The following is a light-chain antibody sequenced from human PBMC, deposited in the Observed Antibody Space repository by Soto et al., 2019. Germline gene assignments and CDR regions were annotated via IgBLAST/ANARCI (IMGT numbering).Light chain of an antibody. J-gene: IGKJ1*01. CDR3: QQYNNWLWT. Sequence: THYPDILAVSLGERATLNCKSRQSVLSSSKNKNYLAWYQQKPGQAPRLLIYGASTRATGIPARFSGSGSGTEFTLNISSLQSEDFAVYYCQQYNNWLWTFGQGTKVDI. CDR1: QSVLSSSKNKNY. CDR2: GAS. V-gene: IGKV3-15*01.